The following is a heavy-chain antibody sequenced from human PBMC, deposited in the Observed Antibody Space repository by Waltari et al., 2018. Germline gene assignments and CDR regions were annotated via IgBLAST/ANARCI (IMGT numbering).Heavy chain of an antibody. V-gene: IGHV4-38-2*01. J-gene: IGHJ4*02. D-gene: IGHD3-10*01. CDR1: GYSISSGYY. Sequence: QVQLQESGPGLVKPSETLSLTCAVSGYSISSGYYWGWIRQPPGKGLEWIGSIYHSGSTYYNPSLKSRVTISVDTSKNQFSLKLSSVTAADTAVYYCARLWIGVQGVIGYWGQGTLVTVSS. CDR2: IYHSGST. CDR3: ARLWIGVQGVIGY.